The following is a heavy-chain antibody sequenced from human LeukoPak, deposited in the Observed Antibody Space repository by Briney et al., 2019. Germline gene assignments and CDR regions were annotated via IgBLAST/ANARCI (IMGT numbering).Heavy chain of an antibody. D-gene: IGHD3-22*01. CDR2: IYPGDSDT. V-gene: IGHV5-51*01. Sequence: GASLKISCKGSGYIFTSYWIGWVRQMPGKGLEWMGIIYPGDSDTRYSPSFQGQVTISADKSISTAYLQWSSLKASDTAMYYCARRTHTYYYDSSGYLEDYYFDYWGQGTLVTVSS. CDR3: ARRTHTYYYDSSGYLEDYYFDY. J-gene: IGHJ4*02. CDR1: GYIFTSYW.